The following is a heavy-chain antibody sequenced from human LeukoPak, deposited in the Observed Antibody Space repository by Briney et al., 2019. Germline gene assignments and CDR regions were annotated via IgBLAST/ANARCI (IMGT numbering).Heavy chain of an antibody. CDR2: ISSSGSSI. D-gene: IGHD3-10*01. Sequence: AGGSLRLSCAASGFTFSLYEMSWVRQAPGKGLEWVSYISSSGSSISYADSVKGRFTISRDNAKNSLFLQMNSLRAEDTAVYYCARDWFYYGSGSDFWGQGTLVTVSS. CDR1: GFTFSLYE. J-gene: IGHJ4*02. V-gene: IGHV3-48*03. CDR3: ARDWFYYGSGSDF.